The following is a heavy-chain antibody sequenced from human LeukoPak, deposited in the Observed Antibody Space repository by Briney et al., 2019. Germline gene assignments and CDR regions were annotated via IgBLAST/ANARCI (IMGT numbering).Heavy chain of an antibody. D-gene: IGHD3-22*01. V-gene: IGHV1-18*04. J-gene: IGHJ3*02. CDR3: ARDRLGDYYDSSGYYYGDDAFDI. CDR1: GYTFTGYY. CDR2: ISAYNGNT. Sequence: ASVKVSCKASGYTFTGYYMHWVRQAPGQGLEWMGWISAYNGNTNYAQKLQGRVTMTTDTSTSTAYMELRSLRSDDTAVYYCARDRLGDYYDSSGYYYGDDAFDIWGQGTMVTVSS.